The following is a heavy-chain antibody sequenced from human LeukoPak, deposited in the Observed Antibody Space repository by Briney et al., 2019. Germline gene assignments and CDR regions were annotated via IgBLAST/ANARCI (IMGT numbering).Heavy chain of an antibody. J-gene: IGHJ4*02. D-gene: IGHD4-23*01. V-gene: IGHV4-31*03. CDR2: VYYIGTT. CDR1: GGSVSSGVYY. Sequence: PSETLSLTCTVSGGSVSSGVYYWSWIRQHPGQGLEWIGYVYYIGTTYYTPSLKSRVTISLDTSKNQFSLKLSSVTAADTAVYYCATYGGNYYFDYWGQGTLVTVSS. CDR3: ATYGGNYYFDY.